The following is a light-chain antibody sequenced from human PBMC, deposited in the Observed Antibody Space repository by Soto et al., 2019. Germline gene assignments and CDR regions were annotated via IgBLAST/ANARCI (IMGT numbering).Light chain of an antibody. CDR2: WAS. J-gene: IGKJ5*01. V-gene: IGKV4-1*01. CDR1: RSVLYKSNNKNH. CDR3: QQYGSSPIT. Sequence: DIVMTQSPDSLAVSLGERATMNCKCSRSVLYKSNNKNHLAWYQQKPGQPPKLLICWASTRESGVPDRFSGSGSGTDFTLTISRLEPEDFAVYYCQQYGSSPITFGQGTRLEI.